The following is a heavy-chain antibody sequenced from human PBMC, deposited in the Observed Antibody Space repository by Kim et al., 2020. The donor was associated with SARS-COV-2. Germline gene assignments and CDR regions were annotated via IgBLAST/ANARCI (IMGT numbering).Heavy chain of an antibody. CDR3: ASMVGFGGY. D-gene: IGHD3-10*01. CDR1: GGSISSSSYY. CDR2: IYYSGST. Sequence: SETLSLTCTVSGGSISSSSYYWGWIRQPPGKGLEWIGSIYYSGSTYYNPSLKSRVTISVDTSKNQFSLKLSSVTAADTAVYYCASMVGFGGYWGQGTLVTVSS. V-gene: IGHV4-39*01. J-gene: IGHJ4*02.